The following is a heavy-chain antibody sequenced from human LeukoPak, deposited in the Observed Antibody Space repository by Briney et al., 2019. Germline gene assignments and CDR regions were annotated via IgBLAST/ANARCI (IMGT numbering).Heavy chain of an antibody. Sequence: GGSLRLSCAASGFTFSTYWMSWVRQAPGKGLEWVGRTRNKANSYTTEYAASVKGRFTISRDDPKNLLYLQMNSLKSEDTAVYYCGRSGRYRPSDLWGQGTLVTVSS. D-gene: IGHD1-26*01. CDR2: TRNKANSYTT. CDR1: GFTFSTYW. J-gene: IGHJ5*02. V-gene: IGHV3-72*01. CDR3: GRSGRYRPSDL.